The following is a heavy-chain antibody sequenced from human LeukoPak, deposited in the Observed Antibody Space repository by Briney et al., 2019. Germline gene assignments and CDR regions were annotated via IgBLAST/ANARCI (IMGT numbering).Heavy chain of an antibody. Sequence: SETLSLTCSVSDITTYFWSWLRQPPEGRLEWIAYVSYSGTTNYDASLQRRATISIDTSKSLVSLQLRSATATDTAVYYCARTTPADYINGWPYFDHWGRGILVNVLS. J-gene: IGHJ4*03. CDR1: DITTYF. CDR3: ARTTPADYINGWPYFDH. D-gene: IGHD6-19*01. V-gene: IGHV4-59*08. CDR2: VSYSGTT.